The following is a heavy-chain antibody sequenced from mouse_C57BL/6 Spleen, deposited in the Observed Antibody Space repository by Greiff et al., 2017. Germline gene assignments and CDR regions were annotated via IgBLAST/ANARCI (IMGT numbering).Heavy chain of an antibody. D-gene: IGHD1-1*01. V-gene: IGHV1-63*01. Sequence: QVQLQQSGAELVRPGTSVKMSCKASGYTFTNYWIGWAKQRHGHGLAWIGDIYPGGGCTNYNEKFKGKVTLTADKSSSTAYMQFSSLTSEDSAIYYCARSGGYGSSSRYFDVWGTGTTVTVSS. J-gene: IGHJ1*03. CDR3: ARSGGYGSSSRYFDV. CDR1: GYTFTNYW. CDR2: IYPGGGCT.